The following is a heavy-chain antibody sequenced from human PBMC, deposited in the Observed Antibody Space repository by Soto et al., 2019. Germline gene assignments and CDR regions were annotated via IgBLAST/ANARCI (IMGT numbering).Heavy chain of an antibody. J-gene: IGHJ6*02. V-gene: IGHV3-33*01. CDR2: IWYDGSNK. CDR1: GFTFSSYG. CDR3: ARDFIAVAGTGYGMDV. D-gene: IGHD6-19*01. Sequence: GGSLRLSCAASGFTFSSYGMHWVRQAPGKGLEWVAVIWYDGSNKYYADSVKGRFTISRDNSKNTLYLQMNSLRAEDTAVYYCARDFIAVAGTGYGMDVWGQGTTVTVSS.